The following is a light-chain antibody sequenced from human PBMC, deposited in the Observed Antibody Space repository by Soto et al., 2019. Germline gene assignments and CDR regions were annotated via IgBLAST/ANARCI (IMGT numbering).Light chain of an antibody. J-gene: IGKJ5*01. CDR2: EVS. CDR1: HSLLHITGETF. Sequence: VSTQTPLSLSVAPGQPASISCKSSHSLLHITGETFLFWYLQKPGQSPQLLIYEVSTRVSGVPDRFSGSGSGTDFTLEISRVETDDVGIYYCMQSTQLPPTFGQGTRLEIK. CDR3: MQSTQLPPT. V-gene: IGKV2D-29*02.